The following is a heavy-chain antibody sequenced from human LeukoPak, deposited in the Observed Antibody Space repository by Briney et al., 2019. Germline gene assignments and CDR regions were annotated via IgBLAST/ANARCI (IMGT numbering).Heavy chain of an antibody. J-gene: IGHJ6*03. CDR2: IYYSGST. CDR3: ARCVDFWSSYYMNYYCYMDV. Sequence: SETLSLTCAVSGASISGSGYYWGWIRQPPGKGLEWIGNIYYSGSTYYNASLQSRVTISVDTSKNQFSLELSSVTAADTALYYCARCVDFWSSYYMNYYCYMDVWGKGTTVTVSS. V-gene: IGHV4-39*07. D-gene: IGHD3-3*01. CDR1: GASISGSGYY.